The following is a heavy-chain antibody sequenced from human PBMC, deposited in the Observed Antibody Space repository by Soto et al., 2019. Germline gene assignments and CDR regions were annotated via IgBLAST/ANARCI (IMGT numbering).Heavy chain of an antibody. J-gene: IGHJ4*02. CDR1: GYTFTSYA. V-gene: IGHV1-3*01. Sequence: ASVKVSCKASGYTFTSYAMHWVRQAPGQRFEWMGWINAGDGNTKYSQKFQGRVTITRDTSASTAYMELSSLRSEDTAVYYCARGTYCGGDCYPRRGRWGQGTLVTVSS. CDR2: INAGDGNT. CDR3: ARGTYCGGDCYPRRGR. D-gene: IGHD2-21*02.